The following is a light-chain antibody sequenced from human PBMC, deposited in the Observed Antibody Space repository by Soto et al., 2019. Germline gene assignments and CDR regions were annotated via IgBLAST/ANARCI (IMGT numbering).Light chain of an antibody. CDR1: QDIYSW. V-gene: IGKV1-5*01. CDR3: QRYNSNSRT. J-gene: IGKJ1*01. Sequence: DMQLTQSPSTLSASVGDRVTITRRASQDIYSWVAWYQQKPGKAPKFLIYDASILQSGVPSRFSGSGAGTEFTLTISSLQPDDFATYYCQRYNSNSRTFGQGTTVDFK. CDR2: DAS.